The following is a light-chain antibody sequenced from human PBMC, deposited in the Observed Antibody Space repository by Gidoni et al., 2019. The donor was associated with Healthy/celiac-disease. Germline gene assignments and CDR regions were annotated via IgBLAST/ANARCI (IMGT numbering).Light chain of an antibody. J-gene: IGKJ4*01. CDR2: GAS. CDR3: QQYGSSSLT. V-gene: IGKV3-20*01. Sequence: ELVLPPSPGTLSLSPGERATLSCRASQSVSSSYLAWYQQKPGQAPRLRSYGASSRATGIPDRFSGSGSGTDFTLTISRLEPEDFAVYYCQQYGSSSLTFGGGTKVEIK. CDR1: QSVSSSY.